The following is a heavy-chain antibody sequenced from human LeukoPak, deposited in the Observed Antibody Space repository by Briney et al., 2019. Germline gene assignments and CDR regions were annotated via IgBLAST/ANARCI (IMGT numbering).Heavy chain of an antibody. CDR2: IKQDGSEK. D-gene: IGHD3-10*01. CDR3: ARARSPYYYGSDDY. V-gene: IGHV3-7*01. J-gene: IGHJ4*02. CDR1: GFTFSSYW. Sequence: GGSLRLSRAVSGFTFSSYWMSWVRQAPGKGLEWVANIKQDGSEKYYVDSVKGRFTISRDNAKNSLYLQMNSLRAEDTAVYYCARARSPYYYGSDDYWGQGTLVTVSS.